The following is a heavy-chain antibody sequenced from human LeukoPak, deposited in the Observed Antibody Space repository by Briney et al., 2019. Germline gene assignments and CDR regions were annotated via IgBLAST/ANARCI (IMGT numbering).Heavy chain of an antibody. V-gene: IGHV4-39*01. CDR1: GGAISSSSYY. CDR2: IYYSGST. Sequence: PLETLSLTCTVSGGAISSSSYYWGWIRQPPGRGLEWIGSIYYSGSTYYNPSLKSRVTISVDTSKNQFSLKLSSVTAADTAVYYCARHGYGSGSFREDQFDYWGQGTLFPPSS. CDR3: ARHGYGSGSFREDQFDY. D-gene: IGHD3-10*01. J-gene: IGHJ4*02.